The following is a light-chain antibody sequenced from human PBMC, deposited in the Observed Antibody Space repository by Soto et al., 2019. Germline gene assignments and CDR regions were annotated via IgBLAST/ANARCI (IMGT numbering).Light chain of an antibody. CDR3: QQYNNWPWT. CDR2: GAS. V-gene: IGKV3-15*01. J-gene: IGKJ1*01. Sequence: ETVMTQSPATLSVSPGGRATLSCRASQSISDTLAWYQQKPGQAPRLLIHGASTRATGFPARFSGSGSGTDFTLTISSLQSEDFAIYYCQQYNNWPWTFDQGTKVDI. CDR1: QSISDT.